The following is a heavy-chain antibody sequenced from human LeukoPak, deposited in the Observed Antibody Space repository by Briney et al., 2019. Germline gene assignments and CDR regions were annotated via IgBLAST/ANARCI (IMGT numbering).Heavy chain of an antibody. CDR1: GFTFSNYG. V-gene: IGHV3-30*18. Sequence: PGGSLRLSCAASGFTFSNYGMHWVRQAPGKGLEWVAIISYDGSNKYYADSVKGRFTISRDNSKNTLYLQMSSLRAEDTAVYYCAKSCLDTYYDTLTGSDYWGQGTLVTVSS. J-gene: IGHJ4*02. D-gene: IGHD3-9*01. CDR3: AKSCLDTYYDTLTGSDY. CDR2: ISYDGSNK.